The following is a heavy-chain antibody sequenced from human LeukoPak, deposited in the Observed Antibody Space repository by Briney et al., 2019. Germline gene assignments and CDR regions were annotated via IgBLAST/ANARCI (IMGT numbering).Heavy chain of an antibody. CDR2: INPNSGGT. CDR3: ATGGVEWLRFLDAFDI. Sequence: GASVKVSCKASGYTFTGYYMHWVRQAPGQGLEWMGWINPNSGGTIYAQKFQGRVTMTEDTSTDTAYMELSSLRSEDTAVYYCATGGVEWLRFLDAFDIWGQGTMVTVSS. CDR1: GYTFTGYY. J-gene: IGHJ3*02. V-gene: IGHV1-2*02. D-gene: IGHD5-12*01.